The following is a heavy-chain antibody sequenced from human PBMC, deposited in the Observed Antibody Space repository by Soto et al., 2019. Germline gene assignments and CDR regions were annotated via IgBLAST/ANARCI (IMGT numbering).Heavy chain of an antibody. CDR3: ARLKQQLDPFYYYYYMDV. Sequence: SETLSLTCTVSGGSISSYYWSWIRQPPGKGLEWIGYIYYSGSTNYNPSLKSRVTISVDTSKNQFSLKLSSVTAADTAVYYCARLKQQLDPFYYYYYMDVWGKGTTVTVSS. CDR1: GGSISSYY. D-gene: IGHD6-13*01. J-gene: IGHJ6*03. CDR2: IYYSGST. V-gene: IGHV4-59*01.